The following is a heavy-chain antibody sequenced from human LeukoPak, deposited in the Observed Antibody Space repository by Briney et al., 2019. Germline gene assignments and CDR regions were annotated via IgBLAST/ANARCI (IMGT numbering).Heavy chain of an antibody. V-gene: IGHV3-7*01. CDR1: GFTFSSYW. Sequence: GGSLRLSCAASGFTFSSYWMSWVRQAPGKGLEWVANIKQDGSVKYYVDSVKGRFTISRDNTKNSLYLQMNSLRAEDTAVYYCARDLGFLGWYYFDYWGQGTLVTVSS. CDR3: ARDLGFLGWYYFDY. J-gene: IGHJ4*02. D-gene: IGHD3/OR15-3a*01. CDR2: IKQDGSVK.